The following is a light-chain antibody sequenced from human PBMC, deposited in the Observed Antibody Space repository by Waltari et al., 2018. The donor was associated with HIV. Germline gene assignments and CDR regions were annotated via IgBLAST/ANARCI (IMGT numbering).Light chain of an antibody. CDR2: NVS. Sequence: QSALTQSASVSGSPGQSITISCTGTSSDVGLYNYVSWYQQHPGKAPKLLIYNVSNRPSGVSDRFSGAKSGNTASLTISGLQAEDEADYYCSSYTISGTLVFGGGTKLTVL. CDR1: SSDVGLYNY. V-gene: IGLV2-14*03. J-gene: IGLJ3*02. CDR3: SSYTISGTLV.